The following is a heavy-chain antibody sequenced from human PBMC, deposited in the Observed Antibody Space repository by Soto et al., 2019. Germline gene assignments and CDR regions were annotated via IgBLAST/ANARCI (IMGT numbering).Heavy chain of an antibody. CDR3: ARETGFGELSAVFDY. D-gene: IGHD3-10*01. CDR1: GGSISSGGYY. Sequence: QVQLQESGPGLVKPSQTLSLTCTVSGGSISSGGYYWSWIRQHPGKGLEWIGYIYYSGSTYYNPSLKSRVTISVDTSKNQFSLKLSSVTAADTTVYYCARETGFGELSAVFDYWGQGTLVTVSS. CDR2: IYYSGST. V-gene: IGHV4-31*03. J-gene: IGHJ4*02.